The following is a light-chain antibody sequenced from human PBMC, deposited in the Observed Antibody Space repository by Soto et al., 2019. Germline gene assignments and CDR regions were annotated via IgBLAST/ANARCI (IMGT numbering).Light chain of an antibody. Sequence: EIVLTQSPATLSVSPGDGATLSCRASHSVDSNLAWYQQKPGQTPRLLIYGASTRATGVPARFSGSGSGTEFTLTISSLQSEDFAVYYCQQYNNWPPITFGQGTRLEIK. CDR1: HSVDSN. V-gene: IGKV3D-15*01. CDR2: GAS. CDR3: QQYNNWPPIT. J-gene: IGKJ5*01.